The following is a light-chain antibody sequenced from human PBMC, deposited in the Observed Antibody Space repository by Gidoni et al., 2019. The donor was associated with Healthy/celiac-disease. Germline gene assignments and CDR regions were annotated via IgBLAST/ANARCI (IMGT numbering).Light chain of an antibody. CDR2: QDS. CDR3: QAGDSSTVV. CDR1: NLGDKY. J-gene: IGLJ2*01. V-gene: IGLV3-1*01. Sequence: SYELTQPPSVSVSPGQTASLTCSGDNLGDKYACCYQQKPGQSPVLVSYQDSKRPSGIHERFSGSNAGKTATLTSSGTQDMDEADYYCQAGDSSTVVFGGGTKLTV.